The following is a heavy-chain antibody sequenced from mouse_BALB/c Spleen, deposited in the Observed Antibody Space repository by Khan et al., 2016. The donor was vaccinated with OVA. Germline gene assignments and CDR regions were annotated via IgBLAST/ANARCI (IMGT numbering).Heavy chain of an antibody. CDR1: GYSITSDYA. CDR3: ARWFTY. J-gene: IGHJ3*01. V-gene: IGHV3-2*02. Sequence: EVQLQESGPGLVKPSQSLSLTCTVTGYSITSDYAWNWIRQFPGNNLEWMGYISYSGSTTYNPSLKSRISITRDTSKNQFFLQLNSVTTEDTATYYCARWFTYWGQGTLVTVSA. CDR2: ISYSGST.